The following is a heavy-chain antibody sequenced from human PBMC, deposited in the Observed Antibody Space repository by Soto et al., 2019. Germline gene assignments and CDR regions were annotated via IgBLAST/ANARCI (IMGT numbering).Heavy chain of an antibody. CDR3: ARDRTSRDYGDYELGH. J-gene: IGHJ4*02. CDR2: ISAYNGNT. CDR1: GYTFTSYG. Sequence: GASVKVSCKASGYTFTSYGISWVRQAPGQGLEWMGWISAYNGNTNSAQKFQGRVTMTTDAFTTTAYMELRSLRSDDTAVYYCARDRTSRDYGDYELGHWGQGTLVTVSS. V-gene: IGHV1-18*01. D-gene: IGHD4-17*01.